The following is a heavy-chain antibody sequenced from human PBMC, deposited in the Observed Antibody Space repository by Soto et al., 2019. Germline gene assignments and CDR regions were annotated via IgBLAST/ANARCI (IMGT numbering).Heavy chain of an antibody. V-gene: IGHV1-3*01. CDR2: INGGNGNT. Sequence: QVQLVQSGAEVKKPGASVKVSCTASGYTFTTYRIHWVRQAPGQSREWMGWINGGNGNTKYSQKFQDRVTMTRDKSARTAYMEVASLTSEDTAVYYCTRGLQVVREVFAAPQANYNQFDPWGQGALVTVSS. CDR1: GYTFTTYR. CDR3: TRGLQVVREVFAAPQANYNQFDP. D-gene: IGHD2-21*01. J-gene: IGHJ5*02.